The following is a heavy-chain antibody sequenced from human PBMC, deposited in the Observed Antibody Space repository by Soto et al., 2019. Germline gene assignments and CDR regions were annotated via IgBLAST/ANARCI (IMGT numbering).Heavy chain of an antibody. D-gene: IGHD1-1*01. J-gene: IGHJ5*02. CDR1: GASISGFY. CDR3: VRDGTKTLRDWFDP. V-gene: IGHV4-4*07. Sequence: SETLSLTCTVSGASISGFYWSWIRKSAGKGLEWIGRIYATGTTDYNPSLKSRVMMSVDTSKKQFSLKLRTVTAADTAVYYCVRDGTKTLRDWFDPWGQGISVTVSS. CDR2: IYATGTT.